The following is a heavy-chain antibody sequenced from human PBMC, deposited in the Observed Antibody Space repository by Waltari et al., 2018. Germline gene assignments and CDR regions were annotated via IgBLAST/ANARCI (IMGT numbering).Heavy chain of an antibody. V-gene: IGHV3-7*01. CDR2: IHPNVIDK. J-gene: IGHJ3*02. D-gene: IGHD2-15*01. CDR3: TRGGFCSGGRCDSAAFDI. Sequence: EVQLVESGGDLVQPGGSLSLSCAASDFTFNTYWVNWVRQAPGNVRKGGANIHPNVIDKYYVDSLKGRFSISRDNAKKSLYLQMDSLRADDTVFYYCTRGGFCSGGRCDSAAFDIWGQGTMVTVSS. CDR1: DFTFNTYW.